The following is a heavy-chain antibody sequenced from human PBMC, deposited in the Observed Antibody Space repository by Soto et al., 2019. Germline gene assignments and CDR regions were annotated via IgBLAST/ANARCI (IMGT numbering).Heavy chain of an antibody. Sequence: ASVKVSCKASGYTFVSYYMHWVRQAPGQGLDWMGVVDPSSDSTTYAQKFQGRVTMTWDTSTSTVYMDLSSLRSDDTAVYYCARAPTCSGGSCYPGHHGMDVWGQGTTVTVSS. J-gene: IGHJ6*02. V-gene: IGHV1-46*01. CDR3: ARAPTCSGGSCYPGHHGMDV. CDR1: GYTFVSYY. D-gene: IGHD2-15*01. CDR2: VDPSSDST.